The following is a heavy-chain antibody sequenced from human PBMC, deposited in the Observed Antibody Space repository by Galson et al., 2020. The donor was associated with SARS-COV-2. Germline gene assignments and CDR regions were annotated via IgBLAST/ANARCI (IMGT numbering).Heavy chain of an antibody. V-gene: IGHV1-24*01. CDR2: FDPEDGET. CDR3: ATAEPAAAGTGHWFDP. CDR1: GYTLTELS. J-gene: IGHJ5*02. Sequence: ASVKVSCKVSGYTLTELSMHWVRQAPGKGLEWMGGFDPEDGETIYAQKFQGRVTMTEDTSTDTAYMELSSLRSEDTAVYYCATAEPAAAGTGHWFDPWGQGTLVTVSS. D-gene: IGHD6-13*01.